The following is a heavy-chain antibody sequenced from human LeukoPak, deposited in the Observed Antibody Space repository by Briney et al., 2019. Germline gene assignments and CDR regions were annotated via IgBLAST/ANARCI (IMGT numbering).Heavy chain of an antibody. CDR3: ARDLNQETYYYGMDV. Sequence: GSSVNVSCKASGGTFSSYAISWVRQAPGQGLEWMGGIIPIFGTANYAQKFQGRVTITADESTSTACMELSSLRSEDTAVYYCARDLNQETYYYGMDVWGQGTTVTVSS. CDR2: IIPIFGTA. V-gene: IGHV1-69*01. J-gene: IGHJ6*02. D-gene: IGHD1-14*01. CDR1: GGTFSSYA.